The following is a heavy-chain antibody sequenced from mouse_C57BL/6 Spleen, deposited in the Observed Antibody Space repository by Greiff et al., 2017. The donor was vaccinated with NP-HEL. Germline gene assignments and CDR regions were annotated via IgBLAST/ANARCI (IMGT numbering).Heavy chain of an antibody. CDR1: GFNIKDDY. CDR3: TTRFFDY. CDR2: IDPENGDT. Sequence: VQLQQSGAELVRPGASVKLSCTAPGFNIKDDYMHWVKQRPEQGLEWIGWIDPENGDTEYASKFQGKATITADTSSNTAYLQLSSLTSEDTAVYYCTTRFFDYWGQGTTLTVSS. J-gene: IGHJ2*01. V-gene: IGHV14-4*01.